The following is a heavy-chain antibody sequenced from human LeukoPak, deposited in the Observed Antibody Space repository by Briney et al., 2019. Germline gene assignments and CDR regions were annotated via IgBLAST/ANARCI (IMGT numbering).Heavy chain of an antibody. Sequence: GASVTVSCKSSGYTFTDYHVHWVRQAPGQGLEWLGKMFASGETGSNAQKLKGRVTLTRDTSTATVYMELSSLTAEDTAMYFCARETPGAYSFDYWGQGVLVTVSS. D-gene: IGHD2-15*01. CDR2: MFASGETG. CDR1: GYTFTDYH. J-gene: IGHJ4*02. CDR3: ARETPGAYSFDY. V-gene: IGHV1-46*04.